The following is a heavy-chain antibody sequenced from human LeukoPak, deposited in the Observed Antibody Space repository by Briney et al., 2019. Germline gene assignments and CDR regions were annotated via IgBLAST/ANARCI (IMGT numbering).Heavy chain of an antibody. V-gene: IGHV4-38-2*01. CDR2: IYYSGST. D-gene: IGHD3-10*01. J-gene: IGHJ4*02. Sequence: SETLSLTCAVSGYSISCGYYWGWIRPPPGEGLEWIGSIYYSGSTYYNPSHKSRITIALYTSKNQLSLEVHSVTATDTAVYYCARHVGWYGESSLDSWGQGHLVIVSS. CDR1: GYSISCGYY. CDR3: ARHVGWYGESSLDS.